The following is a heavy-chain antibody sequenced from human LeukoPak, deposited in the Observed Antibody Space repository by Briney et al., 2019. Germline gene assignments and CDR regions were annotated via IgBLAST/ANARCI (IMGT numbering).Heavy chain of an antibody. D-gene: IGHD5-18*01. Sequence: GGSLRLSCATSGFIFSRYWMSWVRQAPGKGLEWVANINQDESEKNYVDSVKGRFTISRDNAKNSLDLQMNSLRAEDTAVYYCARDLDDTAMVRGGDYWGQGTLVTVSS. V-gene: IGHV3-7*01. J-gene: IGHJ4*02. CDR2: INQDESEK. CDR3: ARDLDDTAMVRGGDY. CDR1: GFIFSRYW.